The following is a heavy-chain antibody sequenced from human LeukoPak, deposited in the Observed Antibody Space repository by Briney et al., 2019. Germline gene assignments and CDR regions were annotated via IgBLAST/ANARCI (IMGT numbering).Heavy chain of an antibody. CDR2: IYFSRRT. CDR1: GDSVSRSDSY. Sequence: SETLSLTCSVSGDSVSRSDSYWDWIRQPPGKGLEWIGTIYFSRRTYYSPSLKSRVTMSVDPSNNQFSLNLRSVTAADTALYYCARRRYYDGSGYLEWGQGTLLSVSS. D-gene: IGHD3-22*01. J-gene: IGHJ1*01. V-gene: IGHV4-39*01. CDR3: ARRRYYDGSGYLE.